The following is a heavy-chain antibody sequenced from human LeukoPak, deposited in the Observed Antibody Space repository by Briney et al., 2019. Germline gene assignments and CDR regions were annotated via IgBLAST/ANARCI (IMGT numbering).Heavy chain of an antibody. Sequence: GPVKVSCKASGYTFTTYGISWVRKTPGQGLEWMGWISGYNGNTKYAQNFQGRVTVSTDTSTTTVYMELRSLRSDDTAVYYCARDWWYGDYSIGNNWGQGTLVTVSS. V-gene: IGHV1-18*01. J-gene: IGHJ4*02. CDR3: ARDWWYGDYSIGNN. D-gene: IGHD4-17*01. CDR2: ISGYNGNT. CDR1: GYTFTTYG.